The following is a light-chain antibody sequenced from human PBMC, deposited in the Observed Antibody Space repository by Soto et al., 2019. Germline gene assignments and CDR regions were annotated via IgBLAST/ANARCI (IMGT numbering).Light chain of an antibody. J-gene: IGKJ4*01. CDR2: DAS. V-gene: IGKV3-11*01. CDR1: QSVSSY. CDR3: QQRSNWPLT. Sequence: EIVLTQSPATLSLSPGERATLSCRASQSVSSYLAWYQQKPGQAPRLLFYDASRRATGIPARFSGSGSGPDFTLTIISLEPEDLAVYYCQQRSNWPLTFGGGTKVEIK.